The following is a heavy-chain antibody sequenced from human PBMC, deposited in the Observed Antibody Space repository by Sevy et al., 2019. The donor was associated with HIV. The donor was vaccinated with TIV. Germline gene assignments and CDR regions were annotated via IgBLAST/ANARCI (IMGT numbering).Heavy chain of an antibody. CDR1: SASFSAYY. CDR3: ARDDWVVGGGSNWFDP. CDR2: DSTSGST. J-gene: IGHJ5*02. Sequence: SETLSLTCTVSSASFSAYYWSWIRQPAGKGLEWIGRDSTSGSTNYNPSLKSRVTMSLDTSKNHFSLKLGSVTAADTAIYNGARDDWVVGGGSNWFDPWGQGALVTVSS. D-gene: IGHD3-10*01. V-gene: IGHV4-4*07.